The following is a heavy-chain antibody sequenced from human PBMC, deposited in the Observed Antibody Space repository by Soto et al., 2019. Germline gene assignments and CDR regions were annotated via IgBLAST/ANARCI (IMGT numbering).Heavy chain of an antibody. Sequence: SETLSLTCPVSGGSMSSYYWSWIRQPPGKGLEWIGYIFYSGSTNYNPSLKSRVTISRDTSKNQFSLKLSSVTAADTAVYYCARGGYSYGVQYYFDYWGQGILVTVSS. CDR1: GGSMSSYY. CDR2: IFYSGST. J-gene: IGHJ4*02. CDR3: ARGGYSYGVQYYFDY. V-gene: IGHV4-59*01. D-gene: IGHD5-18*01.